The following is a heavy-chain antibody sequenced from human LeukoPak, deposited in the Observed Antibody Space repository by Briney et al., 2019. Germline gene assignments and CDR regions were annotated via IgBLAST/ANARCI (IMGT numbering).Heavy chain of an antibody. V-gene: IGHV3-74*01. D-gene: IGHD1-26*01. CDR2: INSDGSST. Sequence: GGSLRLSCAASGFTFSNFWMHWVRQTPGKGLVWVSRINSDGSSTSYADSVKGRLTISRDNAKNTLYLQMNSLRAEDTAVYYCARGLYGSPGDYWGQGTLVTVSS. CDR1: GFTFSNFW. J-gene: IGHJ4*02. CDR3: ARGLYGSPGDY.